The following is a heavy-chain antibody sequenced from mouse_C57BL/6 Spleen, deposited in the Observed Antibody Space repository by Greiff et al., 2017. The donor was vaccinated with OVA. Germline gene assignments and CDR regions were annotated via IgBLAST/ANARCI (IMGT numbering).Heavy chain of an antibody. CDR3: ARYDSYYYYAMDY. CDR2: INYDGSST. Sequence: EVKLVESEGGLVQPGSSMKLSCTASGFTFSDYYMAWVRQVPEKGLEWVANINYDGSSTYYLESLKRRFIISRDNAKNILYLQMSSLKSEDTATDYCARYDSYYYYAMDYWGQGTSVTVSS. V-gene: IGHV5-16*01. CDR1: GFTFSDYY. J-gene: IGHJ4*01. D-gene: IGHD2-3*01.